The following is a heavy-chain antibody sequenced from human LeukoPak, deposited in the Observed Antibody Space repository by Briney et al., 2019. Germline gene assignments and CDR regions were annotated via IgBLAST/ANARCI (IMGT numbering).Heavy chain of an antibody. CDR2: IGGSGANT. CDR3: AKREAAIGVIDY. D-gene: IGHD6-13*01. J-gene: IGHJ4*02. Sequence: GGSLRLSCAASGFTFSTYAMGWVRQAPGKGLEWVSVIGGSGANTYYADAVKGRFTMSRDNSKNTLYLQMNSLRAEDTAVYYCAKREAAIGVIDYWGQGTLVTVSS. V-gene: IGHV3-23*01. CDR1: GFTFSTYA.